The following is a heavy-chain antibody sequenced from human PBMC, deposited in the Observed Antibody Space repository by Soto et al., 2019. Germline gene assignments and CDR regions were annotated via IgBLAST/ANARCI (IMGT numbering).Heavy chain of an antibody. CDR1: GFTFSSYA. D-gene: IGHD1-1*01. V-gene: IGHV3-30-3*01. CDR2: ISYDGSNK. Sequence: QVQLVESGGGVVQPGRSLRLSCAASGFTFSSYAMHWVRQAPGKGLEWVAVISYDGSNKYYADSVKGRFTISRDNSKNTLYLQMNSLRAADTAVYYCARGERGDYTYYGMDVWGQGTTVTVSS. CDR3: ARGERGDYTYYGMDV. J-gene: IGHJ6*02.